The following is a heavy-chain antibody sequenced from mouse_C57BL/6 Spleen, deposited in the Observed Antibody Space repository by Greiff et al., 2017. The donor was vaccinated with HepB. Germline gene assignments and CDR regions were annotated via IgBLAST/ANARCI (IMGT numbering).Heavy chain of an antibody. J-gene: IGHJ1*03. Sequence: QVQLQQPGAELVRPGSSVKLSCKASGYTFTSSWMDWVKQRPGQGLEWIGNISPSDSETHYNQKFKDKATLTVDKSSSTAYMQLSSLTSEDSAVYYCARSRGLRRYFDVWGTGTTVTVSS. CDR3: ARSRGLRRYFDV. V-gene: IGHV1-61*01. CDR2: ISPSDSET. D-gene: IGHD2-4*01. CDR1: GYTFTSSW.